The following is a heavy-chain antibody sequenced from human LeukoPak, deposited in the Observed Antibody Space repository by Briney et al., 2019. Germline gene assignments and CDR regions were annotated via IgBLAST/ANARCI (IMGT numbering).Heavy chain of an antibody. CDR2: IYYSGST. J-gene: IGHJ4*02. CDR1: GGSISSYY. D-gene: IGHD6-19*01. Sequence: PSETLSLTCTVSGGSISSYYWSWIRQPPGKGLEWIGYIYYSGSTNYNPSLKGRVTISVDTSKNQFSLKLSSVTAADTAVYYCARGRRGSWLSDYWGQGTLVTVSS. CDR3: ARGRRGSWLSDY. V-gene: IGHV4-59*01.